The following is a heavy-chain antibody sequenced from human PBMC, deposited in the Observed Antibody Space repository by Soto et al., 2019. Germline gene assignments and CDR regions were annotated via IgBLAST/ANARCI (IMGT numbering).Heavy chain of an antibody. V-gene: IGHV3-23*01. CDR1: GFTFSSYA. CDR2: ISGSGGST. J-gene: IGHJ4*02. CDR3: AKAEYSSGWYYYAFHY. Sequence: GGSLRLSCAASGFTFSSYAMSWVRQAPGKGLEWVSAISGSGGSTYYADSVKGRFTISRDNSKNTLYLQMNSLRAEDTAVYYCAKAEYSSGWYYYAFHYWGQGTLVTVSS. D-gene: IGHD6-19*01.